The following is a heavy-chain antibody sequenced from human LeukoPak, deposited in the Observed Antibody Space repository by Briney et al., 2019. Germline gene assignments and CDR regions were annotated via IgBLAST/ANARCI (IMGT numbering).Heavy chain of an antibody. J-gene: IGHJ2*01. D-gene: IGHD4-17*01. V-gene: IGHV4-34*01. CDR3: ARLQKYGPYWYFDL. Sequence: PSETLSLTCAVYGGSFSGYYWSWIRQPPGKGLEWLGEINHSGSTNYNPSLKSRVTISVDTSKNQFSLKLSSVTAADTAVYYCARLQKYGPYWYFDLWGRGTLVTVSS. CDR1: GGSFSGYY. CDR2: INHSGST.